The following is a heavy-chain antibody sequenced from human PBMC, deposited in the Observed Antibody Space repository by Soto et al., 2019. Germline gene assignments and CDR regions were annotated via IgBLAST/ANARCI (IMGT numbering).Heavy chain of an antibody. CDR2: ISSSSSYI. D-gene: IGHD6-6*01. CDR1: GFTFSSYS. Sequence: VQLVESGGGLVKPGGSLRLSCAASGFTFSSYSMNWVRQAPGKGLEWVSSISSSSSYIYYADSVKGRFTISRDNAKNSLYLQMNRLRAEDTAVYYCARDSAEYSSSSGAFDIWGQGTMVTVSS. V-gene: IGHV3-21*01. CDR3: ARDSAEYSSSSGAFDI. J-gene: IGHJ3*02.